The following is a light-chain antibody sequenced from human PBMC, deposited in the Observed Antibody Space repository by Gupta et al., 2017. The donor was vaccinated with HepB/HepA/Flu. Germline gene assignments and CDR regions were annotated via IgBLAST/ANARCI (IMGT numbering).Light chain of an antibody. Sequence: QSALTQPRSMSGSPGQSVTISCTGTSSDVGGYNYVPWYQQHPGEAPKLMIYGVNKRPSGVPDRFSGSKSGNTASLTISVLQADDEAEYYCCSYAGNSYVFGTGTWVTVL. CDR1: SSDVGGYNY. CDR2: GVN. CDR3: CSYAGNSYV. V-gene: IGLV2-11*01. J-gene: IGLJ1*01.